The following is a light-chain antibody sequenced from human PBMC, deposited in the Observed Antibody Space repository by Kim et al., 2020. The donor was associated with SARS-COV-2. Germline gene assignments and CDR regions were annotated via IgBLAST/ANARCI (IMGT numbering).Light chain of an antibody. J-gene: IGLJ3*02. CDR2: YDS. CDR1: NIGSKS. CDR3: QVWDSSSDHHWV. Sequence: SYELTQPTSVSVAPGKTARITCGGNNIGSKSVHWYQQKPGQAPVLVIYYDSDRPSGIPERFSGSNSGNTATLTISRVEAGDEADYYCQVWDSSSDHHWVFGGGTQLTVL. V-gene: IGLV3-21*04.